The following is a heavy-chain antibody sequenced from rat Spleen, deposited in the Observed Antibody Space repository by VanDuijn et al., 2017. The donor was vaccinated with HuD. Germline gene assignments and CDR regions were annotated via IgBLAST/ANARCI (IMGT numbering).Heavy chain of an antibody. V-gene: IGHV2-1*01. CDR2: IWIDGNT. CDR1: GFSLTSYS. Sequence: QVQLKESGPGLVQPSQTLSLTCTVSGFSLTSYSVNWVRQPPGKGLEWMGVIWIDGNTAYNSLLKSRLRISRDTSKSQVFLKMNSLLTEDTAIYFCARDPDDKYYWYFDFWGQGVMVTVSS. CDR3: ARDPDDKYYWYFDF. D-gene: IGHD1-7*01. J-gene: IGHJ1*01.